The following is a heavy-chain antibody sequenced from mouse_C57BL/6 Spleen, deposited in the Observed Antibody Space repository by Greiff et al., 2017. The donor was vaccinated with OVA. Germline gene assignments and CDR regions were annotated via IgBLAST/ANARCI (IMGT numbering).Heavy chain of an antibody. J-gene: IGHJ4*01. CDR3: AREGYDYDAMDY. V-gene: IGHV3-6*01. D-gene: IGHD3-1*01. Sequence: EVKLVESGPGLVKPSQSLSLTCSVTGYSITSGYYWNWIRQFPGNKLECMGYISYDGSNNYNPSLKNRISITRDTSKNQFYLKLNSVTNEDTATYCCAREGYDYDAMDYWGQGTSVTVSS. CDR2: ISYDGSN. CDR1: GYSITSGYY.